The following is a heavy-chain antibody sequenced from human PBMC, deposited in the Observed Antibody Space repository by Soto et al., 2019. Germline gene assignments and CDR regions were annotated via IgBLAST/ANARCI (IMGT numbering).Heavy chain of an antibody. CDR2: IQHDASNI. J-gene: IGHJ6*02. Sequence: GGSLRLSCAGSGFSFGEYSMHWVRQAPGKGLDWVAAIQHDASNIYYADSVKGRFTISRDNSKNTLYLQMNSLRAEDTAVYYCVRGHITIFVNGMDVWDQRTTITVSS. CDR3: VRGHITIFVNGMDV. CDR1: GFSFGEYS. D-gene: IGHD3-3*01. V-gene: IGHV3-30*07.